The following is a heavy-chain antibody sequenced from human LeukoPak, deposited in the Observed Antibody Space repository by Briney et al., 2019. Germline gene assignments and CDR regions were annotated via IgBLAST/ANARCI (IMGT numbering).Heavy chain of an antibody. CDR3: AREENGGEYDDGFDI. CDR1: GFTFSNAW. J-gene: IGHJ3*02. D-gene: IGHD4-17*01. CDR2: IYSGGST. Sequence: GGSLRLSCAASGFTFSNAWMSWVRQAPGKGLEWVSVIYSGGSTYYADSVKGRFTISRDNSKNTLYLQMNSLRAEDTAVYYCAREENGGEYDDGFDIWGQGTMVTVSS. V-gene: IGHV3-53*01.